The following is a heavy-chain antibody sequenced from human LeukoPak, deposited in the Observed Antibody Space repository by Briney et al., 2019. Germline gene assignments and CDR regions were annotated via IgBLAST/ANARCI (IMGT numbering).Heavy chain of an antibody. V-gene: IGHV4-59*12. CDR3: ARDAEYYYGSRTFFFYEH. Sequence: SETLSLTCTVSGGSISSYYWSWIRQPPGKGLEWIGYIYYSGSTSYNPSLKSRVTISVDTSKNQFSLKLSSVTAADTAIYYCARDAEYYYGSRTFFFYEHWGQGTLLTVSS. CDR2: IYYSGST. CDR1: GGSISSYY. D-gene: IGHD3-10*01. J-gene: IGHJ4*02.